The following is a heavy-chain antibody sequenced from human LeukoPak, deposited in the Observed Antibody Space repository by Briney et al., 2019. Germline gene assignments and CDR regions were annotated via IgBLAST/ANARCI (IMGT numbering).Heavy chain of an antibody. D-gene: IGHD3-22*01. CDR2: INWNGGST. CDR3: ARGRSGYYYVDAFDI. J-gene: IGHJ3*02. CDR1: GFTLDDYG. Sequence: GGSLRLSCAASGFTLDDYGMSWVRQAPGKGLEWVSGINWNGGSTGYADSVKGRFTISRDNAKNSLYLQMNSLRAEDTALYYCARGRSGYYYVDAFDIWGQGTMVTVSS. V-gene: IGHV3-20*04.